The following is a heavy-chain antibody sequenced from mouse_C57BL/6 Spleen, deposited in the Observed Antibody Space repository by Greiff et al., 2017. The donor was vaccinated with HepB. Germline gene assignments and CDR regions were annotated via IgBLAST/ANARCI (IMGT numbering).Heavy chain of an antibody. CDR1: GYTFTSYW. Sequence: VQLQQPGAELVKPGASVKLSCKASGYTFTSYWMQWVKQRPGQGLEWIGAIDPSDSYTNYNQKFKGKATLTVDTSSSTAYMQLSSLTSEDYAVYYCARNYGSFYWYFDVWGTGTTVTVSS. D-gene: IGHD1-1*01. J-gene: IGHJ1*03. CDR3: ARNYGSFYWYFDV. V-gene: IGHV1-50*01. CDR2: IDPSDSYT.